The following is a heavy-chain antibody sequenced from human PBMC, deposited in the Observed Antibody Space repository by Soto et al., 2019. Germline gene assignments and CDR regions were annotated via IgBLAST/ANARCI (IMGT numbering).Heavy chain of an antibody. D-gene: IGHD3-10*01. CDR3: ASHLSWFGELFFDY. J-gene: IGHJ4*02. Sequence: PSETLSLTCTVSGGSVSSGSYYWSWIRQPPGKGLEWIGYIYYSGSTNYNPSLKSRVTISVDTSKNQFSLKLSSVTAADTAVYYCASHLSWFGELFFDYWGQGTLVTVSS. CDR1: GGSVSSGSYY. CDR2: IYYSGST. V-gene: IGHV4-61*01.